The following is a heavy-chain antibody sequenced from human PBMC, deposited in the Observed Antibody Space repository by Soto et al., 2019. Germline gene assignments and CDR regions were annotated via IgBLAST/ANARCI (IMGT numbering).Heavy chain of an antibody. CDR2: IYYSGST. Sequence: QVQLQESGPGLVKPSQTLSLTCTVSGGSISSGGYYWSWIRQHPGKGLEWIGYIYYSGSTYYNPSLKSRVTIAVDTSKNQFSLKLSSVTAADTAVYYCARGDYDFWSGYSARTHYYFDYWGQGTLVTVSS. V-gene: IGHV4-31*03. CDR1: GGSISSGGYY. D-gene: IGHD3-3*01. CDR3: ARGDYDFWSGYSARTHYYFDY. J-gene: IGHJ4*02.